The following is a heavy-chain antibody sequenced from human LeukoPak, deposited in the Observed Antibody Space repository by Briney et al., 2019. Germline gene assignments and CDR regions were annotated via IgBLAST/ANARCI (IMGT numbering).Heavy chain of an antibody. V-gene: IGHV3-73*01. Sequence: GGSLRLSCVASGFTFRDYWMTWVRQASGKGLEWVGRIRSTANGYATAYAASVKGRFTISRDDSKNTAYLQMDSLKTEDTAVYYCTGNYYGSGSYADFDYWGQGTLVTVSS. CDR1: GFTFRDYW. D-gene: IGHD3-10*01. CDR2: IRSTANGYAT. CDR3: TGNYYGSGSYADFDY. J-gene: IGHJ4*02.